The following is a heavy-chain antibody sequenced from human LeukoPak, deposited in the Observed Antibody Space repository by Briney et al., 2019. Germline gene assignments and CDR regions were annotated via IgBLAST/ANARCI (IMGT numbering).Heavy chain of an antibody. Sequence: SETLSLTCTVSGYSISSGYYWGWIRPPPGKGLEWIGSIYHSGSTYYNPSLKSRVTISVDTSKNQFSLKLSSVTAADTAVYYCARDKKNGDYVVDWFDPWGQGTLVTVSS. CDR1: GYSISSGYY. D-gene: IGHD4-17*01. V-gene: IGHV4-38-2*02. J-gene: IGHJ5*02. CDR3: ARDKKNGDYVVDWFDP. CDR2: IYHSGST.